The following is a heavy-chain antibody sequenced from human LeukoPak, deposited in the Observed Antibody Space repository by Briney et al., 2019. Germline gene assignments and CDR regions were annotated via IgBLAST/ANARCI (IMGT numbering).Heavy chain of an antibody. J-gene: IGHJ3*02. V-gene: IGHV1-69*01. CDR2: IIPIFGTA. Sequence: GSSVKVSCKASGGTFSSYAISWVRQAPGQGLEWMGGIIPIFGTANYAQKFQGRVTITADESTSTAYMALSSLRSEDTAVYYCARGLRSGYYTGGHAFDIWGQGAMVTVSS. D-gene: IGHD3-3*01. CDR3: ARGLRSGYYTGGHAFDI. CDR1: GGTFSSYA.